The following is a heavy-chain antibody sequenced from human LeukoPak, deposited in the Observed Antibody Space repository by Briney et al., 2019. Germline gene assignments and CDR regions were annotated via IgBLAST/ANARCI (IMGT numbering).Heavy chain of an antibody. CDR1: GFTFDDYA. D-gene: IGHD6-6*01. CDR2: ISWNSGSI. V-gene: IGHV3-9*01. Sequence: GGSLRLSCAASGFTFDDYAMHWVRQAPGKGLEWVSGISWNSGSIGYADSVKGRFTISRDNAKNSLYLQMNSLRAEDTAVYYCAKEEGYSSSSIYYWGQGTLVTVSS. CDR3: AKEEGYSSSSIYY. J-gene: IGHJ4*02.